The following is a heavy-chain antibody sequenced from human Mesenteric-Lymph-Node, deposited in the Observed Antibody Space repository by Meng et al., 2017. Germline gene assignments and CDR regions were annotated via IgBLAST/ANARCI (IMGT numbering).Heavy chain of an antibody. J-gene: IGHJ4*02. CDR3: AREGRSETDYYDSSGYYYYFDY. CDR2: IYYRGST. D-gene: IGHD3-22*01. CDR1: GGSISSSSYY. Sequence: SDTLSLTCTVSGGSISSSSYYWGGIRQPPGKGLEWIGSIYYRGSTYYNPSLKRRVTISVDTSKNQFSLKLSSVTAADTAVYYCAREGRSETDYYDSSGYYYYFDYWGQGTLVTVSS. V-gene: IGHV4-39*07.